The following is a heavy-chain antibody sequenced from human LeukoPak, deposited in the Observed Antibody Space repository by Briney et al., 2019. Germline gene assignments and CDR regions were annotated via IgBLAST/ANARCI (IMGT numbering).Heavy chain of an antibody. CDR3: AREMTIIAYSFDS. CDR2: ISETGGTI. D-gene: IGHD5-24*01. J-gene: IGHJ4*02. V-gene: IGHV3-23*01. CDR1: GFTFSNYA. Sequence: GGSLRLSCAPSGFTFSNYAMSWVRQAPGKGLEWVSAISETGGTIHYADSVRGRFIISRDNSKNTLYLQMNSLRAEDTAVYYCAREMTIIAYSFDSWGQGTLVTVSS.